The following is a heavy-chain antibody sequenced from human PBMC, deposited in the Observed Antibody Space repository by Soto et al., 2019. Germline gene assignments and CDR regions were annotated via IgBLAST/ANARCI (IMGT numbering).Heavy chain of an antibody. CDR3: ARDLPPPVAGTQTSYAFDI. J-gene: IGHJ3*02. V-gene: IGHV3-21*01. D-gene: IGHD6-19*01. CDR2: ISSSSSYI. Sequence: EVQLVESGGGLVKPGGSLRLSCAASGFTFSSYSMNWVRQAPGKGLEWVSSISSSSSYIYYADSVKGRFTISRDNAKNSLYLQMNSLRAEDTAVYYCARDLPPPVAGTQTSYAFDIWGQGTMVTVSS. CDR1: GFTFSSYS.